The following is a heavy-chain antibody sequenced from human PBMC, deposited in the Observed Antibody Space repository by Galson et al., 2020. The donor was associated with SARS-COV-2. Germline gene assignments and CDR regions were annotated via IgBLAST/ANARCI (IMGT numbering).Heavy chain of an antibody. CDR2: MNPKSGNT. CDR3: ARVWERGFSYGNWFDP. V-gene: IGHV1-8*02. CDR1: GYTFTNYD. D-gene: IGHD5-18*01. J-gene: IGHJ5*02. Sequence: ASVKVSCKASGYTFTNYDINWVRQATGQGLEWMGWMNPKSGNTGYAQKFQGRVTMTRDTSTSTAYMELNSLRFEDTAVYYCARVWERGFSYGNWFDPWGQGTLVTVSS.